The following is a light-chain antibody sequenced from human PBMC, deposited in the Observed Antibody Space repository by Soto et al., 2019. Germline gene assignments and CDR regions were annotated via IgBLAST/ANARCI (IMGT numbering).Light chain of an antibody. Sequence: QSALTQPASVSGSPGQSITISCTGTSSDVGSYNLVSWYQQSPGKAPKLMIYEDSKRHSGVSDRFSGSKSGNTASLTISGLQAEDEADYYCCSYAGGGTFEFGGGTKLTVL. CDR2: EDS. J-gene: IGLJ2*01. CDR3: CSYAGGGTFE. CDR1: SSDVGSYNL. V-gene: IGLV2-23*02.